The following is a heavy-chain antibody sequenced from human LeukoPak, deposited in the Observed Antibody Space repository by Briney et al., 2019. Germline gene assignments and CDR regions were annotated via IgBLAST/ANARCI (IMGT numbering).Heavy chain of an antibody. J-gene: IGHJ4*02. CDR1: GGSFSGYY. CDR3: ARGSGSYLLSELFDY. D-gene: IGHD1-26*01. Sequence: SETLSLTCAVYGGSFSGYYWSWIRQPPGKGLEWIGEINHSGSTNYNPSLKSRVTISVDTSKNQFSLKLSSVTAADTAVYYCARGSGSYLLSELFDYWGQGTLVTVSS. V-gene: IGHV4-34*01. CDR2: INHSGST.